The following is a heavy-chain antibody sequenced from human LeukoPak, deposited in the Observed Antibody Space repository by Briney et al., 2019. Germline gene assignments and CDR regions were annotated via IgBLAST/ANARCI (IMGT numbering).Heavy chain of an antibody. CDR3: ARVDDSSGPYFDY. J-gene: IGHJ4*02. CDR1: GGSISSYY. Sequence: SETLSLTCTVSGGSISSYYWSWIRQPPGKGLERIGYIYYSGSTNYNPSLKSRVTISVDTSKNQFSLKLSSVTAADTAVYYCARVDDSSGPYFDYWGQGTLVTVSS. D-gene: IGHD3-22*01. CDR2: IYYSGST. V-gene: IGHV4-59*01.